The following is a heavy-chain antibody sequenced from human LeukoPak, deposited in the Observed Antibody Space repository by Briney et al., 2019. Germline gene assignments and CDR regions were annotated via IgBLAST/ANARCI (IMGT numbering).Heavy chain of an antibody. CDR2: FNPEDGET. J-gene: IGHJ6*03. CDR3: ARSGTHYYYYHMDV. CDR1: GYTLTELG. Sequence: ASVKVSCKVSGYTLTELGMHWVRQTPGRGLEWMGGFNPEDGETVYAETFQDRVTMTEDTSTDTAYMELRSLRSDDTAVYYCARSGTHYYYYHMDVWGKGTTVTVSS. D-gene: IGHD1-26*01. V-gene: IGHV1-24*01.